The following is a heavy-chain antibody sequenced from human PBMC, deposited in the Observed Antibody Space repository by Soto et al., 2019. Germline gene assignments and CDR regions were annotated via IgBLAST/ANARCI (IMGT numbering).Heavy chain of an antibody. J-gene: IGHJ6*02. CDR3: ARGLYCSSTSCYDYCGMDV. Sequence: GGSLRLSCPASGFTFSSYDMHSVRHATAKGLEWVSAIGTAGDPYYPGSVKGRFTISRENAKNSLYLQMNSLRAGDTAVYYCARGLYCSSTSCYDYCGMDVWGQGTTVTVSS. CDR1: GFTFSSYD. D-gene: IGHD2-2*01. V-gene: IGHV3-13*05. CDR2: IGTAGDP.